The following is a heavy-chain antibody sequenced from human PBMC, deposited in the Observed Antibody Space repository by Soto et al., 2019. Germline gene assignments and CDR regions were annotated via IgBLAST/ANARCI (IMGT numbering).Heavy chain of an antibody. CDR3: ACEQQLATFQH. V-gene: IGHV1-3*01. CDR2: INAGSGNT. J-gene: IGHJ1*01. D-gene: IGHD6-13*01. Sequence: QVKLVQSGAEVKKPGASVKVSCKASGYTFTNYAIHWVRQAPGQRLEWMGWINAGSGNTKYSQRFEGRVSITRDTSASTAYMEVSSLTSEDTAVYYCACEQQLATFQHWGQGTLVTVSS. CDR1: GYTFTNYA.